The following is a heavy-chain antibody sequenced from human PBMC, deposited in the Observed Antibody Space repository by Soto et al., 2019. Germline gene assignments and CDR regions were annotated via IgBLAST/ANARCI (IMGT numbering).Heavy chain of an antibody. D-gene: IGHD3-10*02. CDR2: IYHSGST. Sequence: SETLSLTCTVSGGTISSWYWSWIRQPPGKGLEWIGEIYHSGSTNYNPSLKSRVTISVDKSKNQFSLKLSSVTAADTAVYYCASVRGGYYYAMDVWGQGTTVTVSS. CDR3: ASVRGGYYYAMDV. V-gene: IGHV4-59*12. CDR1: GGTISSWY. J-gene: IGHJ6*02.